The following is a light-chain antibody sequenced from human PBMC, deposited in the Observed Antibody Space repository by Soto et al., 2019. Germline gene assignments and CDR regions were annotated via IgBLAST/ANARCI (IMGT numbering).Light chain of an antibody. J-gene: IGLJ1*01. Sequence: QSVLTQPASVSGSPGQSITISCTGTSSDVGGYNYVSWYQQLPGKAPKLIIYDVSNRPSGASNRFSASKSANAASLTISGLQAEDEADYYCSSYTSSTTLYVFGSGTKVTVL. CDR1: SSDVGGYNY. V-gene: IGLV2-14*03. CDR3: SSYTSSTTLYV. CDR2: DVS.